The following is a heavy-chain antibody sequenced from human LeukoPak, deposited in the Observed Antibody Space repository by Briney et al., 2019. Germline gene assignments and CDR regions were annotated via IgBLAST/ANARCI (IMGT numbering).Heavy chain of an antibody. J-gene: IGHJ4*02. CDR1: GFTFSNYA. D-gene: IGHD2-15*01. CDR2: ITGSGGST. CDR3: AKDLGNIVVVVAATSY. V-gene: IGHV3-23*01. Sequence: QPGGSLRLSCAASGFTFSNYAMSWVRQAPGKGLEWVPTITGSGGSTYYADSVKGRFTISRDNSKNTLYLQMNSLRAEDTAVYYCAKDLGNIVVVVAATSYWGQGTLVTVSS.